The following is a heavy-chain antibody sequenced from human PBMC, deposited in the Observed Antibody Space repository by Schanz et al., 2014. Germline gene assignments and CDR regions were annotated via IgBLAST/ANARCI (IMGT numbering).Heavy chain of an antibody. D-gene: IGHD2-8*02. CDR1: GYTFTGYY. Sequence: QVQLVQSGAEVKKPGASVKVSCQASGYTFTGYYMHWVRQAPGQGLEWMGQINPKSGATIYAQNLQGRVTMTRDTSISPAYMEMSRLRSDDTAVYYCARGLVRYFAYWGQGTLVTVSS. J-gene: IGHJ4*02. CDR3: ARGLVRYFAY. CDR2: INPKSGAT. V-gene: IGHV1-2*06.